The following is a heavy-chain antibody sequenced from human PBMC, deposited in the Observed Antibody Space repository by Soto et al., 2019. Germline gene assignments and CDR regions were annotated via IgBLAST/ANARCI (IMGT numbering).Heavy chain of an antibody. CDR2: ISYDGSNK. Sequence: GGSLRLSCAASGFTFSSYGMHWVRQAPGKGLEWVAVISYDGSNKYYADSVKGRFTISRDNSKNTLYLQMNSLRAEDTAVYYCAKATVTYYYYYGMDVWGQGTTVTVSS. V-gene: IGHV3-30*18. CDR1: GFTFSSYG. J-gene: IGHJ6*02. D-gene: IGHD4-4*01. CDR3: AKATVTYYYYYGMDV.